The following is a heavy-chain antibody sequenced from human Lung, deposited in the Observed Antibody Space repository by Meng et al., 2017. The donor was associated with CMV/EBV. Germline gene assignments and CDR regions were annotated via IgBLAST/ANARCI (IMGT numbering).Heavy chain of an antibody. Sequence: SXXVSXKASGGTFSSYGFTWVRQAPGQGLEWIGGTIPIFGSANYAQSFQGRVTISTDESTSTAYMELSSLRSDDTAVYYCARGSYGGNPDYFYFYVMDVWGQGTXVTVAS. J-gene: IGHJ6*02. CDR2: TIPIFGSA. D-gene: IGHD4-23*01. CDR1: GGTFSSYG. V-gene: IGHV1-69*05. CDR3: ARGSYGGNPDYFYFYVMDV.